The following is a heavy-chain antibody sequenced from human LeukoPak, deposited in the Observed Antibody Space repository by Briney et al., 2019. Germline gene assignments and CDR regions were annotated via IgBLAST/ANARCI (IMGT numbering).Heavy chain of an antibody. V-gene: IGHV3-23*01. Sequence: PGGSLRLSCIASGFTFRNYAMTWVRQAPGKGLQFVSAISGSGGSTYYADSVKGRFTIARDNSNNTLYLQMNSLGAEDTAVYYCAKGQSAGTRAFRWFDPWGQGTLVTVSS. CDR3: AKGQSAGTRAFRWFDP. CDR2: ISGSGGST. D-gene: IGHD6-13*01. J-gene: IGHJ5*02. CDR1: GFTFRNYA.